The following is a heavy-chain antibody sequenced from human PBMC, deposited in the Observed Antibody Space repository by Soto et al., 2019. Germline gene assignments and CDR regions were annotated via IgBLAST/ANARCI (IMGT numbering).Heavy chain of an antibody. D-gene: IGHD6-19*01. J-gene: IGHJ4*02. CDR3: ARDLGGWPDY. CDR1: GYTYTSYA. Sequence: QVQLVQSGAEVKKPGASVKVSCKASGYTYTSYAIHWVRQAPGQRLEWMGWINAGNGNTKYSQKFQDRVTITRDTSASTAYMELSSLRSEDTAVYYCARDLGGWPDYWGQGTLVTVSS. V-gene: IGHV1-3*01. CDR2: INAGNGNT.